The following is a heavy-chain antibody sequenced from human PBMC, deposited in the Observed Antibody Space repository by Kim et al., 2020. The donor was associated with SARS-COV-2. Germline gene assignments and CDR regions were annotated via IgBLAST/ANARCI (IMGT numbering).Heavy chain of an antibody. V-gene: IGHV4-59*01. CDR3: ARVFWGMVV. J-gene: IGHJ6*01. D-gene: IGHD3-16*01. CDR1: GGSISPYY. Sequence: SETLSLTCAVSGGSISPYYWTWIRQPPGKGLEWIGYIYYSGSTNYNPSLESRVTISVDTSRKQVSLKLTSVTAADPAVSYCARVFWGMVVWGHGTTVTVS. CDR2: IYYSGST.